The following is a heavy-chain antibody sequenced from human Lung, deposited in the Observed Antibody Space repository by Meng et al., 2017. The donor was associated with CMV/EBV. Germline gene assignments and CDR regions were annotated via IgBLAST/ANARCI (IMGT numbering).Heavy chain of an antibody. V-gene: IGHV3-33*05. CDR3: ARDRGAIAAAGLDY. CDR2: IPYDGSNK. D-gene: IGHD6-13*01. J-gene: IGHJ4*02. Sequence: VALIPYDGSNKYFADSVKGRFPLSRDNSKNTLYLQMNSLRAEDTAVYYCARDRGAIAAAGLDYWGQGTLVTVSS.